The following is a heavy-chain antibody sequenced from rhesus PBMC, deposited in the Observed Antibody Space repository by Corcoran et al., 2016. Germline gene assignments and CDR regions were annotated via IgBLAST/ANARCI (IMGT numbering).Heavy chain of an antibody. CDR1: GGSISSGYW. Sequence: QVQLQESGPGVVKPSETLSLTCAVSGGSISSGYWWIWNPQSPGKGLEGIGVIYGRSGRTAYHPPLKSRVTISIDTSKKHFSLNLRSVTDADTAVYYCTARDFDYRGQGVLVTVSS. J-gene: IGHJ4*01. V-gene: IGHV4-93*02. D-gene: IGHD3-9*01. CDR3: TARDFDY. CDR2: IYGRSGRT.